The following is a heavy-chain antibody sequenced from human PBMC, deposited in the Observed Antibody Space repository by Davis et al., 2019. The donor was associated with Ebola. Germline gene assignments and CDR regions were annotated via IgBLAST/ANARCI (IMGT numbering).Heavy chain of an antibody. D-gene: IGHD6-19*01. V-gene: IGHV1-69*04. CDR3: ARAYGGYGIAVPGY. CDR2: IIPILGIA. J-gene: IGHJ4*02. Sequence: SVKVSCKASGGTFSSYAISWVRQAPGQGLEWMGRIIPILGIANYAQKFQGRVTITADKSTSTAYMELSSLRSEDTAEYYCARAYGGYGIAVPGYWGLGTRVTVSS. CDR1: GGTFSSYA.